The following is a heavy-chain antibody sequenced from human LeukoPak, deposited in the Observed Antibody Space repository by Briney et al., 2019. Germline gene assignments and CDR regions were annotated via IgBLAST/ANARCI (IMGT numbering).Heavy chain of an antibody. Sequence: GGSLRLSCAASGFTFSSYDMTWVRQAPGRGLEWVSSIRPSGDNTYYGDSVKGRFTISRDNSKNTLYLQMNSLRPEDTAVFYCARGGGWLVRDPNDCWGQGTLVTVSS. D-gene: IGHD3-22*01. J-gene: IGHJ4*02. CDR3: ARGGGWLVRDPNDC. V-gene: IGHV3-23*01. CDR2: IRPSGDNT. CDR1: GFTFSSYD.